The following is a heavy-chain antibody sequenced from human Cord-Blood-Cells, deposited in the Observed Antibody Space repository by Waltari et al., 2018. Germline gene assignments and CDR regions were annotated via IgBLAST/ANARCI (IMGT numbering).Heavy chain of an antibody. V-gene: IGHV3-9*01. D-gene: IGHD6-13*01. J-gene: IGHJ5*02. Sequence: LEWVSGISWHRGSRGYADSVKGRFTISRDTVKNSLYLQMNRMRAEDTALYYCAKAKIAAAGTGWFDPWGQGTLGPVSS. CDR3: AKAKIAAAGTGWFDP. CDR2: ISWHRGSR.